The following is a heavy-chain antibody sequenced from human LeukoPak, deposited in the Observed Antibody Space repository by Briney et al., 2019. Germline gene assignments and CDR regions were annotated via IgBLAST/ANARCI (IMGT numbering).Heavy chain of an antibody. J-gene: IGHJ4*02. CDR1: GYSFTDYG. Sequence: ASVTVSSKASGYSFTDYGINWVRQAPGQGLEWVGWISSYNGNTNHAEKFQGRVTITTATSTTTAYLELRGLGSDDTAVYYCARDPSKWYWGHYFDYWGQGTLVTVSS. CDR2: ISSYNGNT. V-gene: IGHV1-18*01. D-gene: IGHD7-27*01. CDR3: ARDPSKWYWGHYFDY.